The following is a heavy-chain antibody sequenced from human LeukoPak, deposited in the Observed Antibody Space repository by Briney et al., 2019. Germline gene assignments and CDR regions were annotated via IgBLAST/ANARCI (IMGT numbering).Heavy chain of an antibody. V-gene: IGHV3-30*02. CDR2: IRYDGSNK. Sequence: PWGSLRLSCAASGFTFSSYGMHWVRQAPGKGLEWVAFIRYDGSNKYCADSVKGRFTISRDNSKNTLYLQMNSLRAEDTAVYYCAKGGEQLVSYFDYWGQGTLVTVSS. D-gene: IGHD6-6*01. J-gene: IGHJ4*02. CDR1: GFTFSSYG. CDR3: AKGGEQLVSYFDY.